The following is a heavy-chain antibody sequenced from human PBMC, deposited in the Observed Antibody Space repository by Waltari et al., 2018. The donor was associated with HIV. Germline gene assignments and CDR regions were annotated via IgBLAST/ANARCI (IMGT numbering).Heavy chain of an antibody. Sequence: QMQLVQSGPEVKKPGTSVKVSCKASGFTFTSSAVQWVRQARGQRLEWIGWIVGGSGNANYAQKFQERVTIPRDMSTSTAYMELSSLRSEDTAVYYCAAPSDPTVTRGIFDYWGQGTLVTVSS. CDR2: IVGGSGNA. CDR1: GFTFTSSA. J-gene: IGHJ4*02. V-gene: IGHV1-58*01. CDR3: AAPSDPTVTRGIFDY. D-gene: IGHD4-4*01.